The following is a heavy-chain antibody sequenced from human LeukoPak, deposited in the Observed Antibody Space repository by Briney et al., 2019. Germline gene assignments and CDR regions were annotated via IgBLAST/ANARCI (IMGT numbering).Heavy chain of an antibody. J-gene: IGHJ4*02. D-gene: IGHD3-16*01. CDR1: GFTFSSYE. V-gene: IGHV3-48*03. CDR2: IGSSGSTI. CDR3: ARGRDSRVWGPIGY. Sequence: GGSLRLSCAASGFTFSSYEMNWVRQAPGKGLEWVSYIGSSGSTIYYADSVKGRFTISRDNAKNSLYLQMNSLRAEDTAVYYCARGRDSRVWGPIGYWGQGTLVTVSS.